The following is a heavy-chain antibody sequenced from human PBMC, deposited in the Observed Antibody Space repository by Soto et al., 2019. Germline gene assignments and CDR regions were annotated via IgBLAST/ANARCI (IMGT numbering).Heavy chain of an antibody. CDR2: IYWDDSK. V-gene: IGHV2-5*02. CDR3: AHAYVGRSLY. D-gene: IGHD3-10*02. J-gene: IGHJ4*02. Sequence: QITLKESGPTLVKPTQTLTLTCTFSGFSLTTDRVGVGWIRQPPGEALEWLAVIYWDDSKTYRPSLESRLTITTDTSKNQVALTMTTMDSVDTATYYCAHAYVGRSLYWGQGTLVTVSS. CDR1: GFSLTTDRVG.